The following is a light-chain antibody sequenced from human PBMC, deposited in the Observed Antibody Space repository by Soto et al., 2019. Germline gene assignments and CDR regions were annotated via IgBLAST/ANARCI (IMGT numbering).Light chain of an antibody. CDR3: AAWDDSLNGVV. J-gene: IGLJ2*01. V-gene: IGLV1-44*01. CDR2: SNN. CDR1: SSNIGSNT. Sequence: QSVLTQPPSASGTPGQRVTISCSGSSSNIGSNTVNWYQQLPGTAPKLLIYSNNQRPSGVPDRFSGYKSGTSASLAISGLQCEDEADYYCAAWDDSLNGVVFGGGTKLTVL.